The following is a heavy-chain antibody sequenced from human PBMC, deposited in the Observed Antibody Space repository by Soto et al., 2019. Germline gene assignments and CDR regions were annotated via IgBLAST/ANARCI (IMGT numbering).Heavy chain of an antibody. V-gene: IGHV3-23*01. CDR2: ISGSGGST. CDR1: GFTFSSYA. J-gene: IGHJ6*02. D-gene: IGHD5-12*01. Sequence: GGSLRLSCAASGFTFSSYAMSWVRQAPGKGLEWVSAISGSGGSTYYADFVKGRFTISRDNSKNTLYLQMNSLRAEDTAVYYCAKTLNSGATNKGYYYGMDVWGQGTTVTVSS. CDR3: AKTLNSGATNKGYYYGMDV.